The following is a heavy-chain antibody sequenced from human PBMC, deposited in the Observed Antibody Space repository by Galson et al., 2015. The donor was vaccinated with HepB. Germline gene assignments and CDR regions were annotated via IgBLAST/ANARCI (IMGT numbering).Heavy chain of an antibody. Sequence: SVKVSCKASGYTFTSYGISWVRQAPGQGLEWMGWISAYNGNTNYAQKLQGRVTMTTDTSTSTAYMELSSLRSEDTAVYYCARARSMPEVRGVGGAFDIWGQGTMVTVSS. J-gene: IGHJ3*02. CDR2: ISAYNGNT. D-gene: IGHD3-10*01. V-gene: IGHV1-18*01. CDR1: GYTFTSYG. CDR3: ARARSMPEVRGVGGAFDI.